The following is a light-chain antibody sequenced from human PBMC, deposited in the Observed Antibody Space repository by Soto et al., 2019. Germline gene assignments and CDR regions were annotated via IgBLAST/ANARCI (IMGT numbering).Light chain of an antibody. Sequence: EIVLTQSPGTLYLSPGERATLSCRASQSVSSTYLAWYQQKPGQAPRLLLYGASSRATGIPDRFSGSGSGTDFTLTISRLEPEDVAVYYCQQYGSSPPYTFGQGTKLEIK. J-gene: IGKJ2*01. CDR1: QSVSSTY. CDR3: QQYGSSPPYT. CDR2: GAS. V-gene: IGKV3-20*01.